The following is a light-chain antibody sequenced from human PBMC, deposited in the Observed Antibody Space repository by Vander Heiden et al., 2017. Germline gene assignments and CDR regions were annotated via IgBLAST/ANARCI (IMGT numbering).Light chain of an antibody. CDR2: SNN. J-gene: IGLJ1*01. CDR3: AAWDDSLNGYV. Sequence: QSVLTQPPSASGTPGQRVTISCSGSSSNIGSNTVNWYHQHPGTAPKLLIYSNNQRPSGVPDRFSGSKSGTSASLAISGLQSEDEADYYCAAWDDSLNGYVFGTGTKVTVL. CDR1: SSNIGSNT. V-gene: IGLV1-44*01.